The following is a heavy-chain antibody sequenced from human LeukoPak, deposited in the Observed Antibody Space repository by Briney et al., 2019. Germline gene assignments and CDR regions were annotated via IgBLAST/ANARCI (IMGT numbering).Heavy chain of an antibody. V-gene: IGHV1-18*01. CDR1: GYTFTSYG. D-gene: IGHD3-9*01. CDR3: ASARGGYLDWLLNY. CDR2: ISAYNGNT. J-gene: IGHJ4*02. Sequence: ASVNVSCKASGYTFTSYGISWVRQAPGQGLEWMGWISAYNGNTNYAQKLQGRVTMTTDTSTSTAYMELRSLRSDDTAVYYCASARGGYLDWLLNYWGQGTLVTVSS.